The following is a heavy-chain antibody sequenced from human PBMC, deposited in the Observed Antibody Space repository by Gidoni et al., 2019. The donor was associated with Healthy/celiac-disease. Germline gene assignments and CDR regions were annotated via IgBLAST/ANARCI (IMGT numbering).Heavy chain of an antibody. CDR3: ARAGGSGSYSNGDFDY. V-gene: IGHV3-66*01. Sequence: EVQPVESGGGLVQLGGSLRLFCTASGFTVSSNYMRWVRQAPGKGLGWVSVIYSGGSTYDADSVKGRFTISRDNSKNTLYLQMNSLRAEDTAVYYCARAGGSGSYSNGDFDYWGQGTLVTVSS. J-gene: IGHJ4*02. CDR2: IYSGGST. CDR1: GFTVSSNY. D-gene: IGHD3-10*01.